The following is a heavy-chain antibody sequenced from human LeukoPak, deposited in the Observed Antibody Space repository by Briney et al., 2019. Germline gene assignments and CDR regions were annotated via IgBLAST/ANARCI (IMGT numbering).Heavy chain of an antibody. D-gene: IGHD6-13*01. CDR1: GGTFSSYA. V-gene: IGHV1-18*01. CDR3: AREGIAAAQRNGLYYYYYYMDV. Sequence: GSSVKVSCKASGGTFSSYAISWVRQAPGQGLEWMGWISAYNGNTNYAQKLQGRVTMTIDTSTSTAYMELRSLRSDDTAVYYCAREGIAAAQRNGLYYYYYYMDVWGKGTTVTVSS. J-gene: IGHJ6*03. CDR2: ISAYNGNT.